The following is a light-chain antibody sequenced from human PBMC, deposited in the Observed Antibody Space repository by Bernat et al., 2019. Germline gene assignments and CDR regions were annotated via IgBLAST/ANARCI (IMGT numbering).Light chain of an antibody. V-gene: IGLV1-44*01. J-gene: IGLJ1*01. CDR1: SSNIGSNT. CDR2: SNN. Sequence: QSVLTQPPSASGTPGQRVTISCSGSSSNIGSNTVNWYQQLPGTGPKLLIYSNNQRPSGVPDRFSGSQSGTSASLAISGLQSEDEADYYCAAWDDSLNGYVFGTGTKVTVL. CDR3: AAWDDSLNGYV.